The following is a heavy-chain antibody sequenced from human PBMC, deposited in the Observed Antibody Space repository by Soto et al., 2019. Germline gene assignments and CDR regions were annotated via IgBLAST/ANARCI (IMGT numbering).Heavy chain of an antibody. J-gene: IGHJ4*02. CDR3: ARGGGYYYDSSGYYY. CDR1: GGSFSGYY. Sequence: KPSETLSLTCAVFGGSFSGYYWSWIRQPPGKGLEWIGEISHSGSTNYNPSLKSRVTISVDTSKNQFSLKLSSVTAADTAVYYCARGGGYYYDSSGYYYWGQGTLVTVSS. CDR2: ISHSGST. D-gene: IGHD3-22*01. V-gene: IGHV4-34*01.